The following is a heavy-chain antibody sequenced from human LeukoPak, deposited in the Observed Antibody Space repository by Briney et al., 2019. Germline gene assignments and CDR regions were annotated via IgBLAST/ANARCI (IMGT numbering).Heavy chain of an antibody. D-gene: IGHD2-2*02. CDR1: GFTFSSYW. CDR2: IKQDGSEK. J-gene: IGHJ5*02. CDR3: ARDTIVVVPAAIFWFDP. Sequence: GGSLRLSCAASGFTFSSYWMSWVRQAPGKGLEWVANIKQDGSEKYYVDSVKGRFTISRDSAKNSLYLQMNSLRAEDTAVYYCARDTIVVVPAAIFWFDPWGQGTLVTVSS. V-gene: IGHV3-7*01.